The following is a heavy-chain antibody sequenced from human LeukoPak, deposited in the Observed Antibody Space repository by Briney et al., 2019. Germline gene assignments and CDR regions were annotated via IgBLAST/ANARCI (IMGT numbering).Heavy chain of an antibody. CDR1: GGTFRKYA. J-gene: IGHJ4*02. V-gene: IGHV1-69*13. D-gene: IGHD3-22*01. CDR3: ARGWDYDSGGRPTAYVY. Sequence: SVKVSCKASGGTFRKYAINWVRQAPGPGLEWMRGIIPIFGTANYAQKFQGRVTITADESTSTVYMEMNSLKFEDTAVYYCARGWDYDSGGRPTAYVYWGQGTLVTVSS. CDR2: IIPIFGTA.